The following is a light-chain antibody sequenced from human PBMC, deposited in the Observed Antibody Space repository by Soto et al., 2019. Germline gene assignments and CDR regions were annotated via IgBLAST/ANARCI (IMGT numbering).Light chain of an antibody. J-gene: IGKJ5*01. CDR2: GAS. Sequence: IVWRQSAGTRAVSGEGVVTRGRRTRRSVSSSYLAWYQKKPGQAPRLLIYGASSRATGIPDRFSGSGSGTAFTLALRTLETDDSAVYKCQQSGSSTYTFGLGTRLEI. CDR3: QQSGSSTYT. CDR1: RSVSSSY. V-gene: IGKV3-20*01.